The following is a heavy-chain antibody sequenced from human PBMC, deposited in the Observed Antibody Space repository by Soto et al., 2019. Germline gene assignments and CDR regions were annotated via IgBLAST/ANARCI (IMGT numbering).Heavy chain of an antibody. CDR3: ATGGTYLDY. CDR1: GGSISSYY. CDR2: IHTSGSP. V-gene: IGHV4-4*07. Sequence: KPSETLSLTCTVSGGSISSYYCSWIRQAAGKGLEWIGRIHTSGSPNYNPSLKSRVTMSADTSKNQFSLKLTSVTAADTAVYYCATGGTYLDYWGQGTLVTVSS. J-gene: IGHJ4*02.